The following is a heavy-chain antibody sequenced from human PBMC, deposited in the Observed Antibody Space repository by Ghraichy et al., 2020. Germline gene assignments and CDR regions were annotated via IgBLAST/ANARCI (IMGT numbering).Heavy chain of an antibody. V-gene: IGHV1-2*02. D-gene: IGHD3-10*01. CDR2: INPNSGGT. CDR3: ARVRDDGSGSYYLELNAFDI. CDR1: GYTFTGYY. Sequence: ASVKVSCQASGYTFTGYYMHWVRQAPGQGREWMGWINPNSGGTNYAQKFQGRVTMTRDTSISTAYMELSRLRSDDTAVYYCARVRDDGSGSYYLELNAFDIWGQGQMVTVSS. J-gene: IGHJ3*02.